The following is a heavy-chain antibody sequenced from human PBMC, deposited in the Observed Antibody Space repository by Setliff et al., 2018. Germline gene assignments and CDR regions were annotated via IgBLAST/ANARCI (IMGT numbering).Heavy chain of an antibody. V-gene: IGHV4-39*01. J-gene: IGHJ4*02. Sequence: SEPLSLTCTVSGGSISDSHYYWGWFRQPPGMRPEWIGTVYYSGSIYYNPSLKSRVTLFVDTSKDQFSLRLTSMTAADTAVYYCARILGYCSGGSCYVPYWGQGTLVTVSS. D-gene: IGHD2-15*01. CDR1: GGSISDSHYY. CDR3: ARILGYCSGGSCYVPY. CDR2: VYYSGSI.